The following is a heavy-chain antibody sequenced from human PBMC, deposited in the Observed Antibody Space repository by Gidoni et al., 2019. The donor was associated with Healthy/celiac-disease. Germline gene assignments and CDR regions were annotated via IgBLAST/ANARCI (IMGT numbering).Heavy chain of an antibody. J-gene: IGHJ4*02. V-gene: IGHV3-48*02. CDR2: ISSSSSTI. D-gene: IGHD3-10*01. CDR3: ARGADYYGSGSYPYYFDY. CDR1: GFTFSSYS. Sequence: EVQLVESGGGLVQPGGSLRLYCAASGFTFSSYSMNWVRQAPGKGLEWVSYISSSSSTIYYADSVKGRFTISRDNAKNSLYLQMNSLRDEDTAVYYCARGADYYGSGSYPYYFDYWGQGTLVTVSS.